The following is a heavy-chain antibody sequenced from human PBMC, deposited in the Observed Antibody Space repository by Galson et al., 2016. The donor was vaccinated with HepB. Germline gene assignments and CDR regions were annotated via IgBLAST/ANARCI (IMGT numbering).Heavy chain of an antibody. CDR2: IYSGDGT. V-gene: IGHV3-53*01. Sequence: SLRLSCAASGFVVSSTYMSWVRQAPGKGLEWVSAIYSGDGTDYADSVKGRFTISRDNSENTLYLQRLSLRAEDTAVYYCASEFPTYDILTLGYWGQGTLVTVSS. J-gene: IGHJ4*02. D-gene: IGHD3-9*01. CDR3: ASEFPTYDILTLGY. CDR1: GFVVSSTY.